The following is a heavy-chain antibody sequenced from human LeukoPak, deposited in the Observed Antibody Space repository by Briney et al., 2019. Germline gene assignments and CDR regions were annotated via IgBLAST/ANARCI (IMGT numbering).Heavy chain of an antibody. J-gene: IGHJ4*02. V-gene: IGHV5-51*01. Sequence: GESLKISCKGSGYSFTSYWIGWVRQMPGKGLEWMGIIYPGDSDTRYSPSFQGQVTISADKSISTAYLQWSSLKASDTAMYYCARRREYSSGWCNFDYWGQGTLVTVSS. CDR2: IYPGDSDT. CDR3: ARRREYSSGWCNFDY. CDR1: GYSFTSYW. D-gene: IGHD6-19*01.